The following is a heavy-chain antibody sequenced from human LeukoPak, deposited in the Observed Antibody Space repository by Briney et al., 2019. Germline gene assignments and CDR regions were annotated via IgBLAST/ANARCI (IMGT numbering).Heavy chain of an antibody. CDR2: IYYSGST. Sequence: ASETLSLTCTVSGGSISSYYWSWIRQPPGKGLEWIGYIYYSGSTNYNPSLKSRVTISVDTSKNQFSLKLSSVTAADTAVYYCVRHCYASGSDPLCYFDYWGQGTLVTVSS. V-gene: IGHV4-59*01. J-gene: IGHJ4*02. CDR1: GGSISSYY. D-gene: IGHD3-10*01. CDR3: VRHCYASGSDPLCYFDY.